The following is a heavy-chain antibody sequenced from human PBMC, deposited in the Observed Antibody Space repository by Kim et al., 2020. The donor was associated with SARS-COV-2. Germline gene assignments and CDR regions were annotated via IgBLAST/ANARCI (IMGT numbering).Heavy chain of an antibody. CDR2: IKQDGSEK. CDR3: ARDSYGRRAYFDY. V-gene: IGHV3-7*01. D-gene: IGHD5-18*01. J-gene: IGHJ4*02. CDR1: GFTFSSYW. Sequence: GGSLRLSCAASGFTFSSYWMSWVRQAPGKGLEWVANIKQDGSEKYYVDSVKGRFTISRDNAKNSLYLQMNSLRAEDTAVYYCARDSYGRRAYFDYWGQGTLVTVSS.